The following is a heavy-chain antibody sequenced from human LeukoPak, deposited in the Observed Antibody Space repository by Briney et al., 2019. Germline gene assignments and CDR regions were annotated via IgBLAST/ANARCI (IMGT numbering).Heavy chain of an antibody. Sequence: PSETLSLTCTVSGYSISSGYYWGWIRQPPGKGLEWIGSIYHSGSTYYNPSLKSRVTISVDTSKNQFSLKLSSVTAADTAVYYCARVQLVPPGGDYWGQGTLVTVSS. CDR1: GYSISSGYY. V-gene: IGHV4-38-2*02. CDR3: ARVQLVPPGGDY. J-gene: IGHJ4*02. D-gene: IGHD6-6*01. CDR2: IYHSGST.